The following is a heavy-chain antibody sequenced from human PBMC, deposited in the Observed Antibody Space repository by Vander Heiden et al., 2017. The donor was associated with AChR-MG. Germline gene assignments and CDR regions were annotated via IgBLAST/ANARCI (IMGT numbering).Heavy chain of an antibody. J-gene: IGHJ6*02. Sequence: VQLVASGGGLVKPGGSLRLSCAASGFTFSSYSMDWVRQAPGKGLEWVSSISSSSSYIYYADSVKDRFTISRDNAKNSLYLQMNSLRAEDTAVYYCARDDVVVTATNYYYYGMDVLGQGTTVTVSS. CDR2: ISSSSSYI. CDR1: GFTFSSYS. D-gene: IGHD2-21*02. CDR3: ARDDVVVTATNYYYYGMDV. V-gene: IGHV3-21*01.